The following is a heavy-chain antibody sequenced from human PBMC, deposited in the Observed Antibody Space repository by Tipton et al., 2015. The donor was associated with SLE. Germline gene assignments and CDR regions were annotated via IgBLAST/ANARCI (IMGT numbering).Heavy chain of an antibody. V-gene: IGHV4-39*07. CDR1: GGSISSSSYY. D-gene: IGHD4-17*01. Sequence: TLSLTCTVSGGSISSSSYYWGWIRQPPGKGLEWIGSIYYSGSTYYNPSLKSRVTISVDTSKNQFSLKLNSVTAADTAVYYCARLGRDGDYENDWYFDFWGRGTLVTVSS. CDR3: ARLGRDGDYENDWYFDF. CDR2: IYYSGST. J-gene: IGHJ2*01.